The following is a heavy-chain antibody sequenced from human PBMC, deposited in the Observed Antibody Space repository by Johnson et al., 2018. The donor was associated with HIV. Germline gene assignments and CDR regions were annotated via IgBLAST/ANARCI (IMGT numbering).Heavy chain of an antibody. D-gene: IGHD2-15*01. V-gene: IGHV3-30*18. CDR3: VKGDEVVAATSGFDI. J-gene: IGHJ3*02. CDR2: ISYDGSSS. CDR1: GFTFRNSG. Sequence: QVQLVESRGGVVQPGRSLRLSCVASGFTFRNSGMHWVRQAPGKGLEWVAVISYDGSSSYYANSVKGRFTISRDNSKSTLYLQMNSLRPEDTAVYYCVKGDEVVAATSGFDIWGQGTMVTVSS.